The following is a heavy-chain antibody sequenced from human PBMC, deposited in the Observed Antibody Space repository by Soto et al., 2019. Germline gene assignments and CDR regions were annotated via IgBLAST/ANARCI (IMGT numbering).Heavy chain of an antibody. CDR1: GRTFSSYA. CDR3: ARTPGPGYDFWSGYYGAFDI. D-gene: IGHD3-3*01. V-gene: IGHV1-69*13. J-gene: IGHJ3*02. CDR2: IIPIYGTA. Sequence: ASVKVSCKASGRTFSSYAISWVRQAPGQELEWMGGIIPIYGTANYAQKFHGRVTITADESTSTAYMELSSLRSEDTAVYYCARTPGPGYDFWSGYYGAFDIWGQGTMVTVSS.